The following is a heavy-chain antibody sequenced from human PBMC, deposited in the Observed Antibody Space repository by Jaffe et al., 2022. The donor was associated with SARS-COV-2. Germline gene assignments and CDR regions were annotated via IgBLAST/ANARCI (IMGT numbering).Heavy chain of an antibody. CDR2: ISGSGGK. CDR3: ARGAFYGANSRLEY. J-gene: IGHJ4*02. D-gene: IGHD4-17*01. Sequence: EVQLVESGGGLVQPGGSLRLSCAASGFTFSNFAMSWVRQAPGKGLEWVSAISGSGGKYNADSVKGRFTISRDNSKNTLYLQMNSLRAEDTAIYYCARGAFYGANSRLEYWGQGILVTVSS. CDR1: GFTFSNFA. V-gene: IGHV3-23*04.